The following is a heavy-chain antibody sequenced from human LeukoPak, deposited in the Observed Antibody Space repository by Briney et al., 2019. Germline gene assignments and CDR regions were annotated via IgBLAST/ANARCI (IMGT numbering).Heavy chain of an antibody. CDR1: GFTFSSYS. V-gene: IGHV3-48*04. D-gene: IGHD4-23*01. CDR2: ISSSISTI. Sequence: GGSLRLSCAASGFTFSSYSVIWVRQAPGKGLEWVSYISSSISTICYADSVKGRFTISRDNAKNSLYLQMNSLRAEDTALYYCVRDADGGNSWFDTWGQGTLVTVSS. J-gene: IGHJ5*02. CDR3: VRDADGGNSWFDT.